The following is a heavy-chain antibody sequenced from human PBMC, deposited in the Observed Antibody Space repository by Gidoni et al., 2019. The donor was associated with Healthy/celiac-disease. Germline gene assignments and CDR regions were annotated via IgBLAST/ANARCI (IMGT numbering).Heavy chain of an antibody. CDR3: AKETPGYCSGGSCEGPFDY. Sequence: EVQLVESGGGLVQPGRSLRLSCAASGFTFDDYAMHGVRQAPGKGLEWVSGISWNSGSIGYADSVKGRFTISRDNAKNSLYLQMNSLRAEDTALYYCAKETPGYCSGGSCEGPFDYWGQGTLVTVSS. CDR2: ISWNSGSI. D-gene: IGHD2-15*01. V-gene: IGHV3-9*01. CDR1: GFTFDDYA. J-gene: IGHJ4*02.